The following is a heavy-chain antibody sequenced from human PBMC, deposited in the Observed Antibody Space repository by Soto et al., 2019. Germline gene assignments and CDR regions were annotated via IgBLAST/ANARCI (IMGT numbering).Heavy chain of an antibody. Sequence: PGGSLRLSCAASGFTFSSYSMNWVRQAPGKGLEWVSSISSSSSYIYYADSVKGRFTISRDNAKNSLYLQMNSLRAEDTAVYYCARRAYCSGGSCYGHYYYYMDVWGKGTTVTVSS. CDR1: GFTFSSYS. CDR2: ISSSSSYI. CDR3: ARRAYCSGGSCYGHYYYYMDV. J-gene: IGHJ6*03. V-gene: IGHV3-21*01. D-gene: IGHD2-15*01.